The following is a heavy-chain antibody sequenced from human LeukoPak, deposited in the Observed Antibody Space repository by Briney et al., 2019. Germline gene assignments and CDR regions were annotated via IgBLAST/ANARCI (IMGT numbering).Heavy chain of an antibody. CDR3: AKDLTRHYYDSSGYPHFDY. Sequence: PGGSLRLSCAASGFTVSSNYMSWVRQAPGKGLEWVSVIYSGGSRYYADSVKGRFTISRDNSKNTLYLQMNSLRAEDTAVYYCAKDLTRHYYDSSGYPHFDYWGQGTLVTVSS. D-gene: IGHD3-22*01. J-gene: IGHJ4*02. V-gene: IGHV3-53*01. CDR1: GFTVSSNY. CDR2: IYSGGSR.